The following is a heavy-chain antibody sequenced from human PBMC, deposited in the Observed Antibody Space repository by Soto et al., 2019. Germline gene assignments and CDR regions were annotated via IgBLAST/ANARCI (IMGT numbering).Heavy chain of an antibody. Sequence: SETLSLTCTVSGGSISSGGYYWSWIRQHPGKGLEWIGYIYYSGSTYYNPSLKSRVTISVDTSKNQFSLKLSSVTAADTAVYYCARTAVVAATLYYYYYMDVWGKGTTVTVSS. V-gene: IGHV4-31*03. D-gene: IGHD2-15*01. CDR1: GGSISSGGYY. CDR2: IYYSGST. J-gene: IGHJ6*03. CDR3: ARTAVVAATLYYYYYMDV.